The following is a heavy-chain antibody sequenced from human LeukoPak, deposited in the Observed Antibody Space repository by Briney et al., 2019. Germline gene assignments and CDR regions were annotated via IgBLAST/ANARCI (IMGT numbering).Heavy chain of an antibody. CDR3: ARGAYGYSGYGDTYYFDY. V-gene: IGHV4-59*01. J-gene: IGHJ4*02. CDR2: IYYSGST. D-gene: IGHD5-12*01. CDR1: GGSISSYY. Sequence: SETLSLTCTVSGGSISSYYWSWIRQPPGKGLEWSGYIYYSGSTNYNPSLKSRVTISVDTSKNQFSLKLSSVTAADTAVYYCARGAYGYSGYGDTYYFDYWGQGTLVTVSS.